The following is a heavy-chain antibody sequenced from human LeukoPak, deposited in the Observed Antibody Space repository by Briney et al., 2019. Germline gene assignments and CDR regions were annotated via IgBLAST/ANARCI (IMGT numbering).Heavy chain of an antibody. CDR1: GASISSYY. J-gene: IGHJ4*02. V-gene: IGHV4-59*01. CDR3: ARVGSSWPDY. D-gene: IGHD6-13*01. Sequence: SETLSLTCTVSGASISSYYWSWLRQPPGEGLEWIGYMDHGGSSNYNPPLRSRVTILEDASKNQFSLTLSSVTAADTAVYYCARVGSSWPDYWGQGTLVTVSS. CDR2: MDHGGSS.